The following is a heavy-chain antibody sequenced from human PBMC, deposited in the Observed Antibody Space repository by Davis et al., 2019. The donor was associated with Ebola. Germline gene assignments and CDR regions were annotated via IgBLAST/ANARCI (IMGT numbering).Heavy chain of an antibody. CDR2: INAGNGNT. J-gene: IGHJ3*02. CDR3: AGGESGWDASDI. V-gene: IGHV1-3*01. D-gene: IGHD6-19*01. CDR1: GYTFTSYA. Sequence: ASVTVSCKASGYTFTSYAMHWVRQAPGQRLEWMGWINAGNGNTKYSQKFQGRVTITRDTSASTAYMELSSLRSEDTAVYYCAGGESGWDASDIWGRGTMVTVSS.